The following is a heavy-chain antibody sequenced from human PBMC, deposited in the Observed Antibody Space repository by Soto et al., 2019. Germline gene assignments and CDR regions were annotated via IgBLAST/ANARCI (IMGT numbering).Heavy chain of an antibody. J-gene: IGHJ6*02. Sequence: EVQLVQSGAEVKKPGESLRISCKGSGYSFTSYWISWVRQMPGKGLEWMGRIDPSDSYTNYSPSFQGHVTISADKSISTAYLQWSSLKASDTAMYYCARLRIGGYQLLFSYYYYGMDVWGQGTTVTVSS. D-gene: IGHD2-2*01. V-gene: IGHV5-10-1*03. CDR3: ARLRIGGYQLLFSYYYYGMDV. CDR2: IDPSDSYT. CDR1: GYSFTSYW.